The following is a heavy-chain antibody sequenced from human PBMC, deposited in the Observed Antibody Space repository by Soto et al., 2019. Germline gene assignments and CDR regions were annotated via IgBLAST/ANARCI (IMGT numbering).Heavy chain of an antibody. Sequence: GGSLRLSCAASGFTFSSYSMNWVRQAPGKGLEWVSSISSSSSYIYYADSVKGRFTISRDNAKNSLYLQMNSLRAEDTAVYYCASPKASIAAAGTSSGDYYYGMDVWGQGTTVTVSS. CDR3: ASPKASIAAAGTSSGDYYYGMDV. D-gene: IGHD6-13*01. CDR1: GFTFSSYS. CDR2: ISSSSSYI. V-gene: IGHV3-21*01. J-gene: IGHJ6*02.